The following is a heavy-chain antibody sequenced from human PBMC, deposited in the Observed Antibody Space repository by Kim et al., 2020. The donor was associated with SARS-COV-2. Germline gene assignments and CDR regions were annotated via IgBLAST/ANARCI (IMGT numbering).Heavy chain of an antibody. V-gene: IGHV3-23*01. CDR1: GFTFSSYA. CDR3: ANLGYCSGGSCPAGGY. CDR2: ISGSGGST. Sequence: GGSLRLSCAASGFTFSSYAMSWVRQAPGKGLEWVSAISGSGGSTYYADSVKGRFTISRDNSKNTLYLQMNSLRAEDTAVYYCANLGYCSGGSCPAGGYWGQGTLVTVSS. D-gene: IGHD2-15*01. J-gene: IGHJ4*02.